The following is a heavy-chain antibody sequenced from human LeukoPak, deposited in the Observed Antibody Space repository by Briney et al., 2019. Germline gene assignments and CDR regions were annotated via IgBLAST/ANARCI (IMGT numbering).Heavy chain of an antibody. D-gene: IGHD1-26*01. CDR2: IYYSGST. CDR1: GGSISSYY. J-gene: IGHJ4*02. CDR3: ARDSSGIDY. V-gene: IGHV4-59*01. Sequence: SETLSLTCTVSGGSISSYYWSWIRQPPGRGLEWIGYIYYSGSTNYNPSLKSRVTISVDTSKNQFSLKLSSVTAADTAVYYCARDSSGIDYWGQGTLVTVSS.